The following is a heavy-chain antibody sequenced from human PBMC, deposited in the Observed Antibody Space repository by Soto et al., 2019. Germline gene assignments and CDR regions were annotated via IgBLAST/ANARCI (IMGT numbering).Heavy chain of an antibody. CDR1: GFTFSNYS. Sequence: GGSLRLSCAASGFTFSNYSMHWVRQAPGKGLEWVAVIPKDGDKKYYADSVKGRFTISRDNSKNTLYLQMNSLRPEDTAVHYCAREWSVANPGYWGQGTQVTVSS. D-gene: IGHD5-12*01. V-gene: IGHV3-30-3*01. CDR3: AREWSVANPGY. J-gene: IGHJ4*02. CDR2: IPKDGDKK.